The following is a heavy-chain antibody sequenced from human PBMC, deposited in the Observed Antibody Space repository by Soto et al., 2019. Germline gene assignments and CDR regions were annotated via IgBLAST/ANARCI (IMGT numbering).Heavy chain of an antibody. CDR1: GGSISSSSYY. D-gene: IGHD5-12*01. J-gene: IGHJ4*02. V-gene: IGHV4-39*01. Sequence: QLQLQESGPGLVKPSETLSLTCTVSGGSISSSSYYWGWIRQPPGKGLEWIGSIYYSGSTYYNPSLKSRVTISVDTSKNQFSLKLSSVTAADTAVYYCALRGEDGYNYDYWGQGTLVTVSS. CDR2: IYYSGST. CDR3: ALRGEDGYNYDY.